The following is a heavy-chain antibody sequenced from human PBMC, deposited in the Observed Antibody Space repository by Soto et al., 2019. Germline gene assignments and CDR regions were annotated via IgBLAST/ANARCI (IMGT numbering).Heavy chain of an antibody. CDR3: ARETTVYYYGMDV. Sequence: LRLSCAASGFTFSSYSMNCICQAPGKGLEWVSSISSSSSYIYYAYSVKGRFTISRDNAKNSLYLQMNRLKAEDTAVYYCARETTVYYYGMDVWGQGTRVSV. CDR2: ISSSSSYI. CDR1: GFTFSSYS. D-gene: IGHD4-17*01. J-gene: IGHJ6*02. V-gene: IGHV3-21*01.